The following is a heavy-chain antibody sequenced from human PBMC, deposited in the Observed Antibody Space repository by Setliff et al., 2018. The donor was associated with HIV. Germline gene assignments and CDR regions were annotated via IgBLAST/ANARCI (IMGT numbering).Heavy chain of an antibody. CDR1: GGIFSNYA. CDR2: IVPTFGKP. J-gene: IGHJ4*02. Sequence: SVKVSCKASGGIFSNYAFNWVRQAPGQGLDWMGDIVPTFGKPNYAEKFQGRVTLTANKSTGTVYMELRDLRSDDTAIYYCARERAPHEPVFDSWGQGTLVTVSS. V-gene: IGHV1-69*06. CDR3: ARERAPHEPVFDS. D-gene: IGHD4-4*01.